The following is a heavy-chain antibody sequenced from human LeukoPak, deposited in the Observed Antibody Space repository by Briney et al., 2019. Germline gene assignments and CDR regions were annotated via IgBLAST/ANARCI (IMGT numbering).Heavy chain of an antibody. CDR1: DGSISSSSYN. CDR2: IYYSGNT. D-gene: IGHD1-14*01. J-gene: IGHJ6*02. CDR3: AARRGNRSYYGMDV. V-gene: IGHV4-39*01. Sequence: PSETLSLTCTVSDGSISSSSYNWGWIRQPPGRGLEWIGSIYYSGNTYYNLSLKSRVTISVDTSKNQFSLKLSSVTAADTAVYYCAARRGNRSYYGMDVWGQGTTVTVSS.